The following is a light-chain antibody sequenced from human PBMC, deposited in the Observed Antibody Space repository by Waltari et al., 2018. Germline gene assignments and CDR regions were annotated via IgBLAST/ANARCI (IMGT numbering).Light chain of an antibody. CDR3: QQYNKWPPT. J-gene: IGKJ4*01. CDR1: ESVTCG. Sequence: EVLLTQSPVTLSVSPGEPATLSCRASESVTCGLAWYYQKPGQAPRLLMYASSARATGVPVRFTGSGFDTDFTLTISSLQSEDLGIYHCQQYNKWPPTFGGGTKVEIK. V-gene: IGKV3-15*01. CDR2: ASS.